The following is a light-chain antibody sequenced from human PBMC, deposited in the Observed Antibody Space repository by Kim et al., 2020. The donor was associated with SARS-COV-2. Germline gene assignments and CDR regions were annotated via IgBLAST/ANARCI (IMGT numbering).Light chain of an antibody. CDR3: QKYNSGPYT. CDR2: GAS. J-gene: IGKJ2*01. CDR1: HGIDNY. Sequence: SASVGDRVTITCRASHGIDNYLAWYQQKPGKVPKLLIYGASTLQPGVPSRFSGSASGTDFTLTISSLQPEDVATYYCQKYNSGPYTFGQGTKLEI. V-gene: IGKV1-27*01.